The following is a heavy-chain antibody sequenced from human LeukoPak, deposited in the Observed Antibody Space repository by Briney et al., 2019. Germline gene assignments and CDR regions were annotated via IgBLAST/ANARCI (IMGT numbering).Heavy chain of an antibody. CDR3: ARGAEDIVVVVAATRLDP. CDR1: GFTFSSYW. Sequence: GGSLRLSCAASGFTFSSYWMHWVRQAPGKGLVWVSRINSDGSSTSYADSVKGRFTISRDNAKNSLYLQMNSLRAEDTAVYYCARGAEDIVVVVAATRLDPWGQGTLVTVSS. CDR2: INSDGSST. V-gene: IGHV3-74*01. D-gene: IGHD2-15*01. J-gene: IGHJ5*02.